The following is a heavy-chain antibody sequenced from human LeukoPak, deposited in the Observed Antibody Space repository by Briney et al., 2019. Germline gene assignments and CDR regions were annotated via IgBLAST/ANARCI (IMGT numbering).Heavy chain of an antibody. Sequence: GGSLRLTCLTSGFTFSTNAMHWVRQAPGKGLEWVSGISWNGGGMGYAVSVKGRFTISRDNAKNSLYLQMNSLRDEDTALYYCAKDITGGRSSPYFDSWGQGTLVTVSS. D-gene: IGHD6-6*01. CDR2: ISWNGGGM. J-gene: IGHJ4*02. CDR3: AKDITGGRSSPYFDS. CDR1: GFTFSTNA. V-gene: IGHV3-9*01.